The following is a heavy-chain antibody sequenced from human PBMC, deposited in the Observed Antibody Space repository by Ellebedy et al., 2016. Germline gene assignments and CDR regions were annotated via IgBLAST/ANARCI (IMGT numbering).Heavy chain of an antibody. D-gene: IGHD3-16*01. V-gene: IGHV3-30*04. Sequence: GESLKISCAASGFTFSRYAMHWVRQAPGKGLEWVTFISYDARNKYYADSVKGRFTISRDNSMDTMYLQMSSLTPEDTAVYYCVRDFGGRGWERQVYWGQGTLVIVSS. J-gene: IGHJ4*02. CDR1: GFTFSRYA. CDR3: VRDFGGRGWERQVY. CDR2: ISYDARNK.